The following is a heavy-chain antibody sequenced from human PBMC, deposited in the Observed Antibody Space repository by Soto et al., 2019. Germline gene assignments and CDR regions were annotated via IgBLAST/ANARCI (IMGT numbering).Heavy chain of an antibody. J-gene: IGHJ4*02. V-gene: IGHV4-38-2*01. CDR1: GYSINNGYY. D-gene: IGHD6-19*01. Sequence: SETLSLTCAVSGYSINNGYYWGWIRQPPGKGLEWIATIYHTGTSHYNPSLKSRFTISVDASNNQFSLKVTSVTAADTGVYYCARTGLGTGWCFDHWGQGALVTAPQ. CDR2: IYHTGTS. CDR3: ARTGLGTGWCFDH.